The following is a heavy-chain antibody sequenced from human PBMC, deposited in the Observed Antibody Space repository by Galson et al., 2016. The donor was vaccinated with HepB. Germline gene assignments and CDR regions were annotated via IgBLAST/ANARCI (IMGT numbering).Heavy chain of an antibody. D-gene: IGHD1-26*01. V-gene: IGHV3-73*01. J-gene: IGHJ6*02. CDR1: GFTSSGSA. CDR3: TRHLNAPILVGSTPYYYYYGMDV. Sequence: SLRLSCAASGFTSSGSAMHWVRQASGKGLEWVGRIRSKANNYATAYAASVKGRFTISRDDSKNTAYLQMNSLKTEDTAVYYCTRHLNAPILVGSTPYYYYYGMDVWGQGTTVTVSS. CDR2: IRSKANNYAT.